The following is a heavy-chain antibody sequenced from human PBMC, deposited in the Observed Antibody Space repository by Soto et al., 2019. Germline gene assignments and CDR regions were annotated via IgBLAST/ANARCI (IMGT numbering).Heavy chain of an antibody. CDR1: GFTFSDSV. D-gene: IGHD3-22*01. V-gene: IGHV3-23*01. J-gene: IGHJ4*02. Sequence: GGSLRLSCVGSGFTFSDSVMAWVRQAPGKGLEWLSVMSGDGRARYASSVTGRFTISRDNSKNTLYLQMRSLRAEDAAAYYCVKWHTSNFDSLPFTGFDFWGQGTQVTVSS. CDR3: VKWHTSNFDSLPFTGFDF. CDR2: MSGDGRA.